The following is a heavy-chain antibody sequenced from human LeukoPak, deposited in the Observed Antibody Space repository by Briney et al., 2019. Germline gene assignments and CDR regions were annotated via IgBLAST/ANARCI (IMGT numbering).Heavy chain of an antibody. CDR1: GGSISSYY. CDR3: AREGSQEYFDY. J-gene: IGHJ4*02. D-gene: IGHD6-19*01. V-gene: IGHV4-59*01. Sequence: SVTLSLTCTVSGGSISSYYWSWIRQPPGKGLEWIGYIYYSGSTNYNPSLKSRVTISVDTSKNQFSLKLSSVTAADTAVYYCAREGSQEYFDYWGQGTLVTVSS. CDR2: IYYSGST.